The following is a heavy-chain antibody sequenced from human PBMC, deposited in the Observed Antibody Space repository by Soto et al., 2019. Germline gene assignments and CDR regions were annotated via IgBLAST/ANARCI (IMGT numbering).Heavy chain of an antibody. J-gene: IGHJ4*02. V-gene: IGHV1-69*13. Sequence: SVKVSCKASGGTFSSYAISWVRQAPGQGLEWMGGIIPIFGTANYAQKFQGRVTITADESTSTAYMELSSLRSEDTAVYYCAREANIVGATKYDYWGQGPLVTVSS. CDR3: AREANIVGATKYDY. CDR1: GGTFSSYA. CDR2: IIPIFGTA. D-gene: IGHD1-26*01.